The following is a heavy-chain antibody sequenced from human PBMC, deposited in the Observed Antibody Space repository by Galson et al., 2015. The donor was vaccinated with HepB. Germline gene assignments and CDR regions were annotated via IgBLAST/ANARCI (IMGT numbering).Heavy chain of an antibody. D-gene: IGHD6-13*01. CDR2: ISSSRRYI. V-gene: IGHV3-21*01. CDR1: GFTFSSYS. CDR3: ARDGSSWLWGNSRWNNWFDP. Sequence: SLRLSCAASGFTFSSYSMNWVRQAPGKGLEWVSSISSSRRYIDYADPVKGRFTISRDNAKNSLYLQMNSLRAEDTAVYYCARDGSSWLWGNSRWNNWFDPWGQGTLVTVSS. J-gene: IGHJ5*02.